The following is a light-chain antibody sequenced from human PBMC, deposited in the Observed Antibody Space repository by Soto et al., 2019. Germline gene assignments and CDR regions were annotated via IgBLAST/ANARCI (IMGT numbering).Light chain of an antibody. J-gene: IGKJ1*01. CDR1: EAVATN. V-gene: IGKV3-20*01. Sequence: EVVLTQSPATLSVSPGERATLSCMASEAVATNLAWYQQKPGQAPRLLIHGASSRATGIPDRFSGSGSGTDFTLTISRLEPEDFAVYYCQQYGSSPRTFGQGTKVDIK. CDR3: QQYGSSPRT. CDR2: GAS.